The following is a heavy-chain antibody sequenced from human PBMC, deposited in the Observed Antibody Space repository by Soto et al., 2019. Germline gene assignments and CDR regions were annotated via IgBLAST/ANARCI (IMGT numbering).Heavy chain of an antibody. CDR3: AGGNALDV. CDR1: RFTLSTYW. CDR2: IHQDGNEK. J-gene: IGHJ6*02. V-gene: IGHV3-7*01. Sequence: AGSLSLSYAASRFTLSTYWMTWVRLTTGKGLEWVANIHQDGNEKYYMDSVKGRFTISRDNAKNSLYLQMTSLRAEDTAVYYCAGGNALDVWGQGTTVTVS.